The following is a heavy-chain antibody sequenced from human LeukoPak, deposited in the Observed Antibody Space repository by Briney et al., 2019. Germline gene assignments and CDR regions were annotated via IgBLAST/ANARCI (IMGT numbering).Heavy chain of an antibody. V-gene: IGHV5-51*01. D-gene: IGHD3-10*01. CDR2: IYLGDSDT. Sequence: GESLKLSCKGSGYSFTNYWVAWVRQMPGKGLEWMGIIYLGDSDTRYSPSFQGQVTISADKSIGTAYLQWSSLKASDTAMYYCARQWRFGEGQDYWGQGTLVTVSS. J-gene: IGHJ4*02. CDR1: GYSFTNYW. CDR3: ARQWRFGEGQDY.